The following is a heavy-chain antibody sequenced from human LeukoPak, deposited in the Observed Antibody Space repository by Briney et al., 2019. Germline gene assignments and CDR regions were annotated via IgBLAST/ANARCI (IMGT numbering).Heavy chain of an antibody. Sequence: ASVKVSCKASGYTFTGSYMHWVRQAPGQGLEWVGWINLNSGGTNYAQKFQGRVTMTGDTSISTAYMGLSSLRSDDTAVYYCARPSGGSGRWGDNWFDPWGQGTLVTVSS. V-gene: IGHV1-2*02. D-gene: IGHD3-10*01. J-gene: IGHJ5*02. CDR3: ARPSGGSGRWGDNWFDP. CDR1: GYTFTGSY. CDR2: INLNSGGT.